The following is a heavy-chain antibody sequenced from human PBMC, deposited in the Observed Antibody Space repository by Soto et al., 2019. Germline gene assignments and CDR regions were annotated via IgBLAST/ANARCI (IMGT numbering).Heavy chain of an antibody. J-gene: IGHJ4*02. V-gene: IGHV4-59*01. CDR1: GGSISSYY. CDR3: ARERGEGYSGYDY. Sequence: SETLSLTCTVSGGSISSYYWSWIRQPPGKGLEWIGYIYYSGGTNYNPSLKSRVTISVDTSKNQFSLKLSSVTAADTAVYYCARERGEGYSGYDYWGQGTLVTVSS. D-gene: IGHD5-12*01. CDR2: IYYSGGT.